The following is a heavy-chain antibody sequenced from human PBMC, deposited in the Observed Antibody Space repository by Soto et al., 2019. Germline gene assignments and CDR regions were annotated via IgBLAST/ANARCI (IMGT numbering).Heavy chain of an antibody. V-gene: IGHV4-61*05. CDR3: ARGEYSSSSGDWNYYYYMDV. CDR2: IYYSGST. CDR1: GGSISSSSYY. Sequence: SETLSLTCTVSGGSISSSSYYWGWSRQPPGKGLEWIGYIYYSGSTNYNPSLKSRVTISVDTSKNQFSLKLSSVTAADTAVYYCARGEYSSSSGDWNYYYYMDVWGKGTTVTVSS. D-gene: IGHD6-6*01. J-gene: IGHJ6*03.